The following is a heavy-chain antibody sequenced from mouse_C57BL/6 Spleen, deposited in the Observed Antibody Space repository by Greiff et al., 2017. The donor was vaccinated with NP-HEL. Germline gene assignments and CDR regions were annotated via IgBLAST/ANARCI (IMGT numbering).Heavy chain of an antibody. V-gene: IGHV1-62-2*01. J-gene: IGHJ3*01. CDR3: ARHEKAFYDYDPSWFAY. D-gene: IGHD2-4*01. CDR2: FYPGSGSI. Sequence: VQLQQSGAELVKPGASVKLSCKASGYTFTEYTIHWVKQRSGQGLEWIGWFYPGSGSIKYNEKFKDKATLTADKSSSTVYMELSRLTSEDSAVYFCARHEKAFYDYDPSWFAYWGQGTLVTVSA. CDR1: GYTFTEYT.